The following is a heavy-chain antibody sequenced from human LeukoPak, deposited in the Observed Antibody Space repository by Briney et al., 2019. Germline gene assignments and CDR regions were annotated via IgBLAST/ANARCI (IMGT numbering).Heavy chain of an antibody. Sequence: GASVKVSCTASGGTFSSYAISWVRQAPGQGLEWMGGIIPIFGTVNYAQKFQGRVTMTTDTSTSTAYMELRSLRSDDTAVYYCARGENYDSSGPPDYWGQGTLVTVSS. CDR3: ARGENYDSSGPPDY. CDR1: GGTFSSYA. V-gene: IGHV1-69*05. CDR2: IIPIFGTV. J-gene: IGHJ4*02. D-gene: IGHD3-22*01.